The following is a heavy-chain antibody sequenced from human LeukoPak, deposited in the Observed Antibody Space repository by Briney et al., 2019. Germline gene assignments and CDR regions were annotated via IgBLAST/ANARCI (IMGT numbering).Heavy chain of an antibody. CDR2: IKQDGSEK. D-gene: IGHD2-2*01. CDR3: ARDRRCSSTSCYYFDY. Sequence: PGGSLRLSCAASGFTFSSYWTTWVRPAPGKGLEWVANIKQDGSEKYYVDSVKGPFTISRDNAKNSLYLQMNSLRAEDTAVYYCARDRRCSSTSCYYFDYWGQGTLVTVSS. CDR1: GFTFSSYW. V-gene: IGHV3-7*04. J-gene: IGHJ4*02.